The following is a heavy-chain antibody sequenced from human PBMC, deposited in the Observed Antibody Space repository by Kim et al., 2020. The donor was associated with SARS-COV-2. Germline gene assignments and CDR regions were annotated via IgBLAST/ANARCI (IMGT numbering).Heavy chain of an antibody. V-gene: IGHV3-33*06. CDR3: AKDYYDSSGYRNPGAYYFDY. Sequence: RFTIARDNSKNTLYLQMNSLRAEDTAVYFCAKDYYDSSGYRNPGAYYFDYWGQGTLVTVSS. J-gene: IGHJ4*02. D-gene: IGHD3-22*01.